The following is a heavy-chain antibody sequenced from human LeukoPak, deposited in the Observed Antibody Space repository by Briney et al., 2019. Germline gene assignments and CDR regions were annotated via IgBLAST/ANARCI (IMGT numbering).Heavy chain of an antibody. CDR3: ARVRDTMVRGVIHYYYYGMDV. CDR1: GGTFSSYA. J-gene: IGHJ6*04. V-gene: IGHV1-69*01. CDR2: IIPIFGTA. Sequence: SVKVSCKASGGTFSSYAISCVRQAPGQGLEWMGGIIPIFGTANYAQKFQGRVTITADESTSTAYMELSSLRSEDTAVYYCARVRDTMVRGVIHYYYYGMDVWGKGTTVTVSS. D-gene: IGHD3-10*01.